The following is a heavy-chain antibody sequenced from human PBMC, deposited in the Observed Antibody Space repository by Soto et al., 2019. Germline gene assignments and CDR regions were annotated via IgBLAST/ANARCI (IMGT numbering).Heavy chain of an antibody. Sequence: SETLSLTCTVSGGSISSYYWSWIRQPPGKGLEWIGYIYYSGSTNYNPSLKSRVTISVDTSKNQFSLKLSSVTAADTAVYYCARDRQSLDPWGQGTLVTVSS. CDR1: GGSISSYY. V-gene: IGHV4-59*01. CDR2: IYYSGST. J-gene: IGHJ5*02. CDR3: ARDRQSLDP.